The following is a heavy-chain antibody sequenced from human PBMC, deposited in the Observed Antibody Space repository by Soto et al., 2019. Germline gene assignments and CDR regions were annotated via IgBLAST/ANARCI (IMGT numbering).Heavy chain of an antibody. J-gene: IGHJ4*02. CDR2: IWYDGSNK. Sequence: VGSLRLSCAASGFTFSSYGMHWVRQAPGKGLEWVAVIWYDGSNKYYADSVKGRFTISRDNSKNTLYLQMNSLRAEDTAVYYCARGSIPGSSWGRGYYFDYWGQGTLVTVSS. V-gene: IGHV3-33*01. D-gene: IGHD6-13*01. CDR3: ARGSIPGSSWGRGYYFDY. CDR1: GFTFSSYG.